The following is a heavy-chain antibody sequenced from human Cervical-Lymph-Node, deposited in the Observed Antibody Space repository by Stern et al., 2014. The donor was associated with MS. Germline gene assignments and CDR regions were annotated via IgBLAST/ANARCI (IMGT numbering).Heavy chain of an antibody. CDR3: AKDLGEVFYYGMDV. CDR2: ISWNSGDI. D-gene: IGHD2-21*01. Sequence: EVQLVESGGGLVQPGGSLRPSCAASGIIFGDFVMHRVREAPGTGLEWVAGISWNSGDIAYTDSVKGRFTISRDNAKNSLYLHMNSLRAEDTALYYCAKDLGEVFYYGMDVWGQGTTVTVSS. J-gene: IGHJ6*02. V-gene: IGHV3-9*01. CDR1: GIIFGDFV.